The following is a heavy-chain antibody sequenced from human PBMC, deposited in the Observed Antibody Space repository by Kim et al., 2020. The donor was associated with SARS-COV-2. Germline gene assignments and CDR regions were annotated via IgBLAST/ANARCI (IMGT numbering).Heavy chain of an antibody. Sequence: GGSLRLSCTTSGFTFTGYAMSWVRQAPGKGLEWVSSIDGSDGTTYYVDSVNGRFTISRDDSKSTLYLWMTSLRADDTAVYYCLKGGWGWIWDHWGQGAHVTVAS. CDR3: LKGGWGWIWDH. CDR2: IDGSDGTT. V-gene: IGHV3-23*01. D-gene: IGHD2-2*03. J-gene: IGHJ4*02. CDR1: GFTFTGYA.